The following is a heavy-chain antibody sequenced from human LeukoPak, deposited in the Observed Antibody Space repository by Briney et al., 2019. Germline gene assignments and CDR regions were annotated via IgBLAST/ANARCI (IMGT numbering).Heavy chain of an antibody. Sequence: GGSLRLSCAASGFTFSSYAMHWVRQAPGKGLEWVAVISYDGSNKYYADSVKGRFTISRDNSKNTLYLQMNSLRAEDTAVYYCAKSGYSYGYRCDYWGQGTLVTVSS. CDR1: GFTFSSYA. CDR3: AKSGYSYGYRCDY. J-gene: IGHJ4*02. CDR2: ISYDGSNK. D-gene: IGHD5-18*01. V-gene: IGHV3-30*04.